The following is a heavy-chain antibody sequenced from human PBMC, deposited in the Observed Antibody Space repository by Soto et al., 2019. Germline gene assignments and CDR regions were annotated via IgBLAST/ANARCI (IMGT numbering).Heavy chain of an antibody. J-gene: IGHJ1*01. CDR2: ISYDGFNK. D-gene: IGHD3-22*01. V-gene: IGHV3-30-3*01. Sequence: PGGSLRLSCEASGFTFSNFALYWVRQAPGKGLEWVAVISYDGFNKYHADSVKGRFTISRDDSQNTVFLQMRSLRLEDTAVYYCSRDMVESSGYSYDPLSHWGQGSVVTVSS. CDR1: GFTFSNFA. CDR3: SRDMVESSGYSYDPLSH.